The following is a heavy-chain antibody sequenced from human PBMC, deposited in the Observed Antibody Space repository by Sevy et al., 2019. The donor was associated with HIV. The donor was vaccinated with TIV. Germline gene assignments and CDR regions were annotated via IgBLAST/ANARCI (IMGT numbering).Heavy chain of an antibody. CDR2: ISYDGSNK. CDR1: GFTFSSYA. J-gene: IGHJ4*02. D-gene: IGHD3-9*01. CDR3: ARVQSPLLRYFDWLASSLDY. V-gene: IGHV3-30-3*01. Sequence: GGSLRLSCAASGFTFSSYAMHWVRQAPGKGLEWVAVISYDGSNKYYADSVKGRFTISRDNSKNTPYLQMNSLRAEDTAVYYCARVQSPLLRYFDWLASSLDYWGQGTLVTVSS.